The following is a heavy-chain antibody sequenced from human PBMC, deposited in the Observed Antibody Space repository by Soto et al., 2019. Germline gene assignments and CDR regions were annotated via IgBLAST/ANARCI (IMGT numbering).Heavy chain of an antibody. J-gene: IGHJ4*02. CDR3: ARGPGGFGDFSLDY. Sequence: QVQLRGSAPDRGRPRETRSLTGPVSGASLNGTYGGWFRSPAGRGREWIGRIYSGGRPNYNPSLKSRLTVSVDTSKNQFSLKLTSVTAADTAVYYCARGPGGFGDFSLDYWGQGTLVTVSS. CDR2: IYSGGRP. D-gene: IGHD3-10*01. V-gene: IGHV4-4*07. CDR1: GASLNGTY.